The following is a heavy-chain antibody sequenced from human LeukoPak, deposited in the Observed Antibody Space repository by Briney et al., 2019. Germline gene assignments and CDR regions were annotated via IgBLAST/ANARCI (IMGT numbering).Heavy chain of an antibody. CDR3: ARIGYSYGPLGYYYYMDV. Sequence: GGSLRLSCAASGFTFSSYAMHWVRQAPGKGLEWVSYISSSSSTIYYADSVKGRFTISRDNAKNSLYLQMNSLRAEDTAVYYCARIGYSYGPLGYYYYMDVWGKGTTVTISS. CDR2: ISSSSSTI. V-gene: IGHV3-48*01. J-gene: IGHJ6*03. CDR1: GFTFSSYA. D-gene: IGHD5-18*01.